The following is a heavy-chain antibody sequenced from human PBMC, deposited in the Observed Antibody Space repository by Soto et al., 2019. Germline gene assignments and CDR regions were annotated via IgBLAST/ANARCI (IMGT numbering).Heavy chain of an antibody. CDR3: ARPYESGGFYYGFDY. CDR1: GVSIDSSRYY. J-gene: IGHJ4*02. D-gene: IGHD3-22*01. CDR2: IHYSGTT. Sequence: QLQVQESGPGLVKPSETLSLTCTVSGVSIDSSRYYWGWIRQPPGKGLEWIGNIHYSGTTYYNPSLKSRVIISVNTSNNQFSLRLNSVTAADTAVYYCARPYESGGFYYGFDYWGQGTPVTVSS. V-gene: IGHV4-39*01.